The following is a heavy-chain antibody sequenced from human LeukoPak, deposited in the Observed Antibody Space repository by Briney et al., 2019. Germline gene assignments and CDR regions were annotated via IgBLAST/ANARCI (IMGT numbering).Heavy chain of an antibody. V-gene: IGHV3-30*18. J-gene: IGHJ4*02. CDR3: AKFGVARFNYEAPFDY. Sequence: GGSLRLSCAASGFTFSSYGMHWVRQAPGKGLEWVAVISYDGSNKYYADSVKGRFTISKDNSKNTLYLQMNSLRAEDTAVYYCAKFGVARFNYEAPFDYWGQGTLVTVSS. D-gene: IGHD3-3*01. CDR1: GFTFSSYG. CDR2: ISYDGSNK.